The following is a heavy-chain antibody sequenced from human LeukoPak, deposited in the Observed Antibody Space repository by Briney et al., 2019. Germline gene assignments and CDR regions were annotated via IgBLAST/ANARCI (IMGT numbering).Heavy chain of an antibody. CDR3: ATSVEYSSSWYQKNPLDY. CDR2: INHSGST. J-gene: IGHJ4*02. D-gene: IGHD6-13*01. Sequence: PSETLSLTCAVYGGSFSGYYWSWIRQPPGKGLEWIGEINHSGSTNYNPSLKSRVTISVDTSKNQFSLKLSSVTAADTAVYYCATSVEYSSSWYQKNPLDYWGQGTLVTVSS. V-gene: IGHV4-34*01. CDR1: GGSFSGYY.